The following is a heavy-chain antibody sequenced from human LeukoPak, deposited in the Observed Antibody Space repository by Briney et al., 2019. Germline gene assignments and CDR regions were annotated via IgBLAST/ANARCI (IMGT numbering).Heavy chain of an antibody. Sequence: ASVKVSCKASGYTFTSYGISWVRQAPGQGLEWMGWISAYNGNTNYAQKPQGRVTMTTDTSTSTAYMELRSLRSDDTAVYYCAREEGYCSGGSCYYYYYYMDVWGKGTTVTVSS. CDR1: GYTFTSYG. V-gene: IGHV1-18*01. CDR3: AREEGYCSGGSCYYYYYYMDV. CDR2: ISAYNGNT. D-gene: IGHD2-15*01. J-gene: IGHJ6*03.